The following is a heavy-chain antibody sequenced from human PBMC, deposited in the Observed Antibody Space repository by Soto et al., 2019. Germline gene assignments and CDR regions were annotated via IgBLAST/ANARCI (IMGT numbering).Heavy chain of an antibody. J-gene: IGHJ4*02. CDR3: VRGEWERRSFDD. CDR2: IHSAGTT. V-gene: IGHV4-59*08. Sequence: QVQLRESGPGLVTPSETLSVTCTVSGDSISGHYWSWIRQPPGKGLEWIGYIHSAGTTNYNASLKRQVTLSLDTSKNVFSMRLTSVTAADTAVYYCVRGEWERRSFDDWGQGTLVTVSS. CDR1: GDSISGHY. D-gene: IGHD1-1*01.